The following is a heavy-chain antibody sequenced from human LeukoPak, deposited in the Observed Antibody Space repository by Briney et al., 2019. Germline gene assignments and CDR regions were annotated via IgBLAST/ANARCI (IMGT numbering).Heavy chain of an antibody. J-gene: IGHJ4*02. CDR2: ILPIIGTA. CDR1: GGTFSINT. CDR3: ATGSGYSLYYFDY. Sequence: ASVKVSCKASGGTFSINTISWVRHGPAQGLELVGSILPIIGTANYAQQFQGRVTITTDESTSTAYMELSSLRSEDTAVYYCATGSGYSLYYFDYWGQGTLVTVSS. V-gene: IGHV1-69*16. D-gene: IGHD3-3*01.